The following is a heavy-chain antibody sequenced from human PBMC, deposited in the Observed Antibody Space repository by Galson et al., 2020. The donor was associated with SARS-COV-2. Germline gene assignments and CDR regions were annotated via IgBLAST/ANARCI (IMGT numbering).Heavy chain of an antibody. Sequence: GESLKISCKGTGYNFATYWIGWVRQMPGKGLEWMGIINPADSDVRYSPSFEGQVTMSADKSIDTAYLQWSSLRASDTAMYYCARPIMTIGTMFGGVIISGETYHFDSWGQGTLVTVSS. J-gene: IGHJ4*02. CDR1: GYNFATYW. D-gene: IGHD3-10*01. CDR3: ARPIMTIGTMFGGVIISGETYHFDS. CDR2: INPADSDV. V-gene: IGHV5-51*01.